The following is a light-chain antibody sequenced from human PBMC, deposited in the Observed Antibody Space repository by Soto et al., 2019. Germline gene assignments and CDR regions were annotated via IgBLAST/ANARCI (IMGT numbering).Light chain of an antibody. Sequence: SLLTQPASVSGSPGQSITISCPGTSSDVGGYNYVSWYQQHPGKAPKLMIYDVSNRPSGVSNRFSGSKSGNTASLTISGLQAEDEADYYCSSYTSSSLHVFGTGTKVTVL. V-gene: IGLV2-14*03. J-gene: IGLJ1*01. CDR1: SSDVGGYNY. CDR3: SSYTSSSLHV. CDR2: DVS.